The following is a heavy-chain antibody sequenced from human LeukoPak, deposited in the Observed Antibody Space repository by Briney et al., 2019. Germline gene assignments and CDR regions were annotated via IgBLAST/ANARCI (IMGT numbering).Heavy chain of an antibody. CDR1: GYTLTELS. J-gene: IGHJ4*02. CDR2: FDPEDGET. V-gene: IGHV1-24*01. CDR3: ATGLWKRPGYSYGTGFDY. Sequence: GASVKVSCKVSGYTLTELSMHWVRQAPGKGLEWMGGFDPEDGETIYAQKFQGRVTMTEDTSTDTAYMELSSLRSEDTAVYYCATGLWKRPGYSYGTGFDYWGQGTLVTVSS. D-gene: IGHD5-18*01.